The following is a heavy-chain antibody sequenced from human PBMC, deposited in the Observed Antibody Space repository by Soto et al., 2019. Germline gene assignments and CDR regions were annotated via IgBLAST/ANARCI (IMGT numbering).Heavy chain of an antibody. CDR1: GYAYTNYP. CDR3: ARVRAGGLLQGRYHFNGMDV. D-gene: IGHD2-21*01. J-gene: IGHJ6*02. Sequence: QVQLVQSGVEVRKPRTSVMVSCKASGYAYTNYPITWVRQAPGQGLEWMGWISTYNGNTKYAQRLQGRLTMTTDTSTTTAYMDLGSLTTDDPAIYYCARVRAGGLLQGRYHFNGMDVWGQGTPVSVSS. CDR2: ISTYNGNT. V-gene: IGHV1-18*04.